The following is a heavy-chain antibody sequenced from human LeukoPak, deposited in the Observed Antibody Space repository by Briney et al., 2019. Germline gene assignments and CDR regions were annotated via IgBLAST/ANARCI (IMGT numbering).Heavy chain of an antibody. CDR3: ARVPGPNWFDP. Sequence: SETLSLTCTVSGYSIRSGYYWGWIRQPPGKGLEWIGSMYHSGSTYYNPSLRSRVTISVDTSKNQISLNLRSVAAADTAVYYCARVPGPNWFDPWGQGTLVTVSS. CDR2: MYHSGST. V-gene: IGHV4-38-2*02. J-gene: IGHJ5*02. CDR1: GYSIRSGYY.